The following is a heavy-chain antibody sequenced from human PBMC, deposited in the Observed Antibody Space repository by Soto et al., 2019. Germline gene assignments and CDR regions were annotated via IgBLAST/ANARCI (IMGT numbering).Heavy chain of an antibody. J-gene: IGHJ3*02. CDR3: ASPMTTAQRNALDI. D-gene: IGHD4-17*01. CDR1: GFTFSSFW. CDR2: INSDGSST. Sequence: GGSLRLSCAASGFTFSSFWVHWVRQAPGKGLVWVSRINSDGSSTNYADSVKGRFTISRDNAKNTLYLQMNSLRAEDTAVYYCASPMTTAQRNALDIWGQGTMVTVSS. V-gene: IGHV3-74*01.